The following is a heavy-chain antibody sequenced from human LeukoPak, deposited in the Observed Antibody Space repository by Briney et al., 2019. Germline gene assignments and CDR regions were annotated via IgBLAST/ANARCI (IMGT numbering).Heavy chain of an antibody. J-gene: IGHJ4*02. CDR3: SAGRAYSLLDF. CDR1: GYRFTELS. CDR2: FDLVHGDT. D-gene: IGHD5-18*01. V-gene: IGHV1-24*01. Sequence: ASVKVSCKVSGYRFTELSRHWVRHAPGKGLEWLGGFDLVHGDTIYAQKFQGRVTMTEATSTDKSYMELSSIGSEDTAVYFCSAGRAYSLLDFWGQGTVV.